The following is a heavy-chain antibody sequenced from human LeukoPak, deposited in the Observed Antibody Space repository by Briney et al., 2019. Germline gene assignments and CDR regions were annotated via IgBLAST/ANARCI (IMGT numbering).Heavy chain of an antibody. CDR2: IYSGGST. Sequence: GGSLRLSCAASGFTVSSNYMSWVRQAPGEGLGWVSVIYSGGSTYYADSVKGRFTISRDNSKNTLYLQMNSLRAEDTAVYYCARDDHYGSGFDYWGQGTLVTVSS. V-gene: IGHV3-66*01. CDR1: GFTVSSNY. J-gene: IGHJ4*02. CDR3: ARDDHYGSGFDY. D-gene: IGHD3-10*01.